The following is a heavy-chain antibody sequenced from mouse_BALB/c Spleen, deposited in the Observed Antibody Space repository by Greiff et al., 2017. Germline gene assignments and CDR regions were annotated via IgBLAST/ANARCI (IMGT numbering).Heavy chain of an antibody. CDR2: IYPGDGST. CDR1: GYAFSSYW. J-gene: IGHJ4*01. Sequence: QVQLQQSGAELVRPGSSVKISCKASGYAFSSYWMNWVKQRPGQGLEWIGWIYPGDGSTKYNEKFKGKATLTADKSSSTAYMQLSSLTSENSAVYFCARSPDGNYAMDYWGQGTSVTVSS. V-gene: IGHV1-80*01. CDR3: ARSPDGNYAMDY.